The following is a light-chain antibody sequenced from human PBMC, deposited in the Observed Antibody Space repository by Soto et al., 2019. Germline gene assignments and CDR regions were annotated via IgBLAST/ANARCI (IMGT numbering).Light chain of an antibody. Sequence: EFALTQSPGTLSLSPGERVTLTCRASQSVSSYLAWYQQKPGQAPRLLIYGASSRATGIPDRFSGSGSGTDFTLTISRLEPEDFAVYYCQQYGSSGTFGQGTKVDIK. CDR2: GAS. J-gene: IGKJ1*01. CDR3: QQYGSSGT. V-gene: IGKV3-20*01. CDR1: QSVSSY.